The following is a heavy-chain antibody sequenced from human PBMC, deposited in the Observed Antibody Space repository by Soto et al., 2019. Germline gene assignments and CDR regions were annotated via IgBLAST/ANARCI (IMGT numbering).Heavy chain of an antibody. J-gene: IGHJ4*02. Sequence: QVQLQQWGAGLLKPSETLSLTCAVYGGSFSGYYWSWIRQPPGKGLEWIGEINHRGSTNYNPSLKSRVTLSGDPSKNQFSLKLSSVTAADTAVYYCARGVYYYDSSGYYYFHYWGQGTLVTVSS. V-gene: IGHV4-34*01. CDR2: INHRGST. CDR1: GGSFSGYY. D-gene: IGHD3-22*01. CDR3: ARGVYYYDSSGYYYFHY.